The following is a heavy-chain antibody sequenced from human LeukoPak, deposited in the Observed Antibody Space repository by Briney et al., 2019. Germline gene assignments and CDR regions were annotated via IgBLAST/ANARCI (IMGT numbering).Heavy chain of an antibody. J-gene: IGHJ3*02. CDR2: INWNGGST. D-gene: IGHD4-23*01. CDR3: ARVSGVRGGDSVRIRAFDI. V-gene: IGHV3-20*04. Sequence: RPGGSLRLSCAASGFTFDDYGMSWVRQAPGKGLEWVSGINWNGGSTGYADSVKGRFTISRDNVKNSLYLQMNSLRAEDTALYYCARVSGVRGGDSVRIRAFDIWGQGTMVTVSS. CDR1: GFTFDDYG.